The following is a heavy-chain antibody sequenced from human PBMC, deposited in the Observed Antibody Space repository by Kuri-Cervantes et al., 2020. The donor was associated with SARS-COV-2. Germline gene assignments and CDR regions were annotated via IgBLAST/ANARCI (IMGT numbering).Heavy chain of an antibody. Sequence: SVKVSCKASGGTFITYAFSWLRQAPGQGLEWMGGIIPIFGTANYAQKFQGRVTITADESADTVYMELSSLTSQDTAVYYCSRGGILAKTLNSDDAGHYFDFWGQGTLVTVSS. CDR1: GGTFITYA. J-gene: IGHJ4*02. V-gene: IGHV1-69*13. CDR3: SRGGILAKTLNSDDAGHYFDF. CDR2: IIPIFGTA. D-gene: IGHD3-3*01.